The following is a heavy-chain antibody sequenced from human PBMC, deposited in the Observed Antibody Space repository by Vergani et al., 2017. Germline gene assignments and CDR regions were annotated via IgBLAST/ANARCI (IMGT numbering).Heavy chain of an antibody. Sequence: QMQLVQSGPEVKKPGTSVKVSCKASGFTFNRSVVQWVRQARGQRLEWIGWIVVGSGNTNYAQKFQERVTITRDMSTSTAYMELSSLRSEDTAVYYCAGAYGDYRRVDAFDIWGQGTMVTVSS. D-gene: IGHD4-17*01. J-gene: IGHJ3*02. CDR2: IVVGSGNT. V-gene: IGHV1-58*01. CDR3: AGAYGDYRRVDAFDI. CDR1: GFTFNRSV.